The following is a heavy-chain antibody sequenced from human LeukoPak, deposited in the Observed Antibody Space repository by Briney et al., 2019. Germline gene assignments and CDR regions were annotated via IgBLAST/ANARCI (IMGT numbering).Heavy chain of an antibody. D-gene: IGHD5-24*01. J-gene: IGHJ4*02. V-gene: IGHV3-64*01. CDR1: GFTFSSYA. CDR2: ISSNGGST. Sequence: GGSLRLSCAASGFTFSSYAMHWVRQAPGKGLEYVSAISSNGGSTYYANSVKGRFTISRDNSNNTLYLQMDSLRAEDTAVYYCARDGGGGYNLYDFDYWGPGTLVTVSS. CDR3: ARDGGGGYNLYDFDY.